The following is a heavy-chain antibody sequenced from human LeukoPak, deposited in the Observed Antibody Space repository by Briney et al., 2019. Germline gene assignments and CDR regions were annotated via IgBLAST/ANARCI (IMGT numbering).Heavy chain of an antibody. CDR2: IYSGGST. D-gene: IGHD3-22*01. CDR1: GFTFRSNY. V-gene: IGHV3-53*01. J-gene: IGHJ4*02. CDR3: VRPTDYYASIGHYYTKDY. Sequence: GGSLRLSCGASGFTFRSNYMSWVRQAPGKGLEWVSVIYSGGSTYYADSVKGRFTISRDNSKNTLYLQMNSLRAEDTAVYECVRPTDYYASIGHYYTKDYWGQGTLVTVSS.